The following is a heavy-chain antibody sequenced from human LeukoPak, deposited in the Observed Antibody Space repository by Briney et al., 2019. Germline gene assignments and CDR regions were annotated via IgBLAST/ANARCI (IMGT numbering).Heavy chain of an antibody. CDR2: IYYSGST. CDR1: GGSISSYY. J-gene: IGHJ6*02. CDR3: ARSLTYYYYGMDV. V-gene: IGHV4-59*08. Sequence: SETLSLTCTVSGGSISSYYWSWIRQPPGKGLEWIGYIYYSGSTNYNPSLKSRVTISVDTSKNQFSLKLSSVTAADTAVYYCARSLTYYYYGMDVWGQGATVTVSS. D-gene: IGHD7-27*01.